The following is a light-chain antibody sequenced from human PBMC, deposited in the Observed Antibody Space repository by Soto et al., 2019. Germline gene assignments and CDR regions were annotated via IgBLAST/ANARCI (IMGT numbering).Light chain of an antibody. CDR2: YNS. Sequence: SYELTQPPSLSLAPGKTATITCGGDNIGSKSVHWYQHRPGQAPVLAISYNSDRPAGIPERFSGANSGDTATLTISRVEAXXXAXXXCQVWDVSSGHPGVVFGGGTKLTVL. J-gene: IGLJ2*01. CDR3: QVWDVSSGHPGVV. V-gene: IGLV3-21*04. CDR1: NIGSKS.